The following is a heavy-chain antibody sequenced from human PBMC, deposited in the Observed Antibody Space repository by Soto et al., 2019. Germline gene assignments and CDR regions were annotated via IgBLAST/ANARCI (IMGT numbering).Heavy chain of an antibody. J-gene: IGHJ2*01. Sequence: EVQLLESGGDLIQPGGSLRLSCAASGFTFSSYAMSWVRQAPGKGLEWVSAISGSGGSTYYADSVKGRFTISRDNSKNTLYLQMNSLRAEDTAVYYCAKRDGYNHPTGYFDLWGRGTLVTVSS. CDR3: AKRDGYNHPTGYFDL. D-gene: IGHD5-12*01. CDR1: GFTFSSYA. CDR2: ISGSGGST. V-gene: IGHV3-23*01.